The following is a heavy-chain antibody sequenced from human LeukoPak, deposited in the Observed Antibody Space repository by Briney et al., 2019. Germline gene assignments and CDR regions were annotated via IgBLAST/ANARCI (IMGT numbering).Heavy chain of an antibody. D-gene: IGHD3-22*01. V-gene: IGHV1-2*02. J-gene: IGHJ4*02. CDR2: INPNSDGT. CDR1: GYTFTGYY. CDR3: ASVGKTYYYDSSGYYEDY. Sequence: AASVKVSCKASGYTFTGYYMHWVRQAPGQGLEWMGWINPNSDGTNYAQKFQGRVTMTRDTSISTAYMELSRLRSDDTAVYYCASVGKTYYYDSSGYYEDYWGQGTLVTVSS.